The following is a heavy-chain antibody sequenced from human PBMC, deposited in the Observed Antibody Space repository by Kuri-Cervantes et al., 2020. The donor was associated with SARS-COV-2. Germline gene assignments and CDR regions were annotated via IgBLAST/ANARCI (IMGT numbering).Heavy chain of an antibody. CDR1: GFTFSNAW. Sequence: LSLTCAASGFTFSNAWMSWVRQAPGKGLEWVGRIKSKTDGGTTDYAAPVKGRFTISRDDSKNTLYLQMNSLKTEDTAVYYCTTANLLTLYYYYYYMDVWGKGTTVTVSS. J-gene: IGHJ6*03. CDR2: IKSKTDGGTT. D-gene: IGHD3-10*01. V-gene: IGHV3-15*01. CDR3: TTANLLTLYYYYYYMDV.